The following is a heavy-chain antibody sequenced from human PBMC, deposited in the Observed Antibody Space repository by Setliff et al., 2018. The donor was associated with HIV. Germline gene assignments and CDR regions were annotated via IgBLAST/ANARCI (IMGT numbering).Heavy chain of an antibody. J-gene: IGHJ4*02. V-gene: IGHV1-18*01. CDR2: IRGYTGNT. CDR3: ARVGFIGNYDNSGYLDY. CDR1: GYTFTSYG. Sequence: ASVKVSCKASGYTFTSYGITWVRQAPGQGLEWMGWIRGYTGNTNYAQKLQGRVTMTTDTSTTTAYMDLRSLRSDDTAVYYCARVGFIGNYDNSGYLDYWGQGTLVTVSS. D-gene: IGHD3-22*01.